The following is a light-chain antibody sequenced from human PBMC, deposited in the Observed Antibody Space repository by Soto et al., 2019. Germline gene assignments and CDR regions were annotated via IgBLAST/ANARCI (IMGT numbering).Light chain of an antibody. J-gene: IGKJ1*01. CDR1: QSVSSY. V-gene: IGKV3-11*01. CDR3: QQRSNWWT. Sequence: EIVLTQSPATLSMSPGERDTLSCRASQSVSSYLAWYQQKPGQAPRLLIYDASNRATGIPARFSGSGSGTDFTLTISSLEPEDFTLYYCQQRSNWWTFGQGTKVEIK. CDR2: DAS.